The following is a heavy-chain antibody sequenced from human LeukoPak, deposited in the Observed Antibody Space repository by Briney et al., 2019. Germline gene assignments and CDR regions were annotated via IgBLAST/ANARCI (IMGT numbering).Heavy chain of an antibody. J-gene: IGHJ3*02. Sequence: PGSSLRLSCVASGFDFRTYSMHWVRQAPGKGLEWVGRIRRGANSYTTEYAASVKGRFTISRDDSKNSLYLHMNSLKTEDTAVYHCSRDGGEGGNSAFDIWGQGTMVTVSS. CDR2: IRRGANSYTT. V-gene: IGHV3-72*01. CDR3: SRDGGEGGNSAFDI. CDR1: GFDFRTYS. D-gene: IGHD3-16*01.